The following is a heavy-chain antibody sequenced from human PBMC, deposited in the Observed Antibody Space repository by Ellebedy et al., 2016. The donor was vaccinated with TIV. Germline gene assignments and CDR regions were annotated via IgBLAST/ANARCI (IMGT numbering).Heavy chain of an antibody. CDR3: ARDFTRGIYCSRGSCYSSVFDY. Sequence: GGSLRLSXAASGFTFSTYLMSWVRQAPGKGLEWVANIKEDGSEKSYVDSVKGRFTLSRDNAKNSLYLQMNSLRAEDTAVYYCARDFTRGIYCSRGSCYSSVFDYWGQGTQVTVSS. J-gene: IGHJ4*02. V-gene: IGHV3-7*01. CDR2: IKEDGSEK. CDR1: GFTFSTYL. D-gene: IGHD2-15*01.